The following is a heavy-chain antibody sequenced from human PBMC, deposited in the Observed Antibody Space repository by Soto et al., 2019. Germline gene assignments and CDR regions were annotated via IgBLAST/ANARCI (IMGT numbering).Heavy chain of an antibody. D-gene: IGHD3-16*01. CDR3: ARLGGGGHSPIFLYGFDF. J-gene: IGHJ3*01. Sequence: GESLKISCKGSGYSFTSYWIGWVRQMPGKGLEWMGIIYPGDSDTRYSPSFQGQVTISADMSSNTAYLQWSGLKASDTAMYYCARLGGGGHSPIFLYGFDFWGKGTMVTVSS. CDR1: GYSFTSYW. V-gene: IGHV5-51*01. CDR2: IYPGDSDT.